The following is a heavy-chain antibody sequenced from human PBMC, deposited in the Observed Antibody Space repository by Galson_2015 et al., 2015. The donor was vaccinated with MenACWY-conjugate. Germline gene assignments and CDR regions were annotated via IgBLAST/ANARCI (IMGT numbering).Heavy chain of an antibody. J-gene: IGHJ4*02. CDR2: IYYNGNT. CDR1: GGSISTYY. V-gene: IGHV4-59*13. CDR3: ARARGRALGLFDF. Sequence: SETLSLTCPVSGGSISTYYWSWIRQPPGKGLEWIGYIYYNGNTNSDPSSKSRVTISVDTSKNQFSLKLSSVTAADTAIYYCARARGRALGLFDFWGQGTLITVSS. D-gene: IGHD3-3*02.